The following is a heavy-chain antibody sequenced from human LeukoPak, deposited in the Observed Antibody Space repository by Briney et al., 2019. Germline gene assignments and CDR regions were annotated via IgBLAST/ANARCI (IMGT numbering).Heavy chain of an antibody. D-gene: IGHD4-23*01. CDR3: AKSSRELRGYAPWELMPPFDY. Sequence: SETLSLTCTVSGGSISSSSYYWGWIRQPPGKGLEWIGSIYYSGSTYYNPSLKSRVTISVDTSNNQFSLKLSSVTAADTAVYYCAKSSRELRGYAPWELMPPFDYWGQGTLITVSS. V-gene: IGHV4-39*07. J-gene: IGHJ4*02. CDR2: IYYSGST. CDR1: GGSISSSSYY.